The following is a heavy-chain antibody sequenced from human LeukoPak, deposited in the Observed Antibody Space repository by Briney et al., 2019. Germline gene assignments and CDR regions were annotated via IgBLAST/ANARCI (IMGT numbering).Heavy chain of an antibody. Sequence: SQTLSLTCTVSGGSISSGGYYWSWIRQHPGKGLEWIGYIYYSGSTYYNPSLKRRVTISVDTSKNQFSLKLSPVTAADTAVYYCARGEGSGSPSNWFDPWGQGTLVTVSS. CDR2: IYYSGST. V-gene: IGHV4-31*03. CDR1: GGSISSGGYY. D-gene: IGHD3-10*01. J-gene: IGHJ5*02. CDR3: ARGEGSGSPSNWFDP.